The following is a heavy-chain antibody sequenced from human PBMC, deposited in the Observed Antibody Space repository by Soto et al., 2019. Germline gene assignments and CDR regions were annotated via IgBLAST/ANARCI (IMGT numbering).Heavy chain of an antibody. CDR2: IYWNDEQ. D-gene: IGHD6-13*01. Sequence: QITLKESGPTLVKPTQTPTLPSPFPGFQLTSGEWVVGGIRQPPGEALEWLALIYWNDEQYYNPSLRNRLTITRDTSKNQVVLTMTNMDPVDTATYYCAHRLPGPSGYDVWGQGTTVTVSS. J-gene: IGHJ6*02. CDR3: AHRLPGPSGYDV. CDR1: GFQLTSGEWV. V-gene: IGHV2-5*01.